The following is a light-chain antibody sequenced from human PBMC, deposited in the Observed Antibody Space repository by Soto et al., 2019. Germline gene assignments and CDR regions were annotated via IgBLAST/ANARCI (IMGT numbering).Light chain of an antibody. Sequence: EIVFTHSPGTLSLSPGERATLSCRASQYINNYLAWYQQKPGQAPRLLIYGASTRATGIPARFSGSGSGTDFTLTISRLDPEDFAVYYCQQYAISPWTFGQGTKVDIK. CDR3: QQYAISPWT. CDR1: QYINNY. CDR2: GAS. V-gene: IGKV3-20*01. J-gene: IGKJ1*01.